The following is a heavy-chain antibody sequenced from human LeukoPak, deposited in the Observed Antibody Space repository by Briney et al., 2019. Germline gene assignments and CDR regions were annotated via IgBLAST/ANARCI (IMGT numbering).Heavy chain of an antibody. CDR2: ISGSGGST. D-gene: IGHD5-12*01. Sequence: GSLRLSCAASGFTFSSYAMSWVRQAPGKGLEWVSGISGSGGSTYYADSVKGRFTISRDNSKNTLYLQMNSLRAEDTAVYYCAKDGREWPRSLDYWGQGTLVTVSS. CDR3: AKDGREWPRSLDY. J-gene: IGHJ4*02. V-gene: IGHV3-23*01. CDR1: GFTFSSYA.